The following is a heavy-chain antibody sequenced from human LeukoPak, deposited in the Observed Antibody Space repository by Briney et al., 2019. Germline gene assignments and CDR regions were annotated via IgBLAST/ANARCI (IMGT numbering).Heavy chain of an antibody. Sequence: ASVKVSCKASGGTFSSYAISWVRQAPGQGLEWMGRIIPILGIANYAQKFQGRVTITADKSTSTAYMELSSLRSEDTAVYYCARSDQSSVWYEGLKDYWGQGTLVTVSS. D-gene: IGHD6-19*01. CDR3: ARSDQSSVWYEGLKDY. CDR1: GGTFSSYA. V-gene: IGHV1-69*04. J-gene: IGHJ4*02. CDR2: IIPILGIA.